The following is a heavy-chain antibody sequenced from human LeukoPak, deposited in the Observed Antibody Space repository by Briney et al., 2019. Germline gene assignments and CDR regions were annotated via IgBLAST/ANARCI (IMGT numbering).Heavy chain of an antibody. J-gene: IGHJ4*02. CDR3: ATDRDATHLNY. D-gene: IGHD5-24*01. CDR1: GFTFSDAW. CDR2: IKSKVHGGTL. Sequence: GGSLRLSCAASGFTFSDAWMNWLRQAPGKGLEWVGRIKSKVHGGTLEYAAPVKGRFTISRDDSENTLHLQMSGLTTEDTAVYYCATDRDATHLNYWGQGTLVTVSS. V-gene: IGHV3-15*01.